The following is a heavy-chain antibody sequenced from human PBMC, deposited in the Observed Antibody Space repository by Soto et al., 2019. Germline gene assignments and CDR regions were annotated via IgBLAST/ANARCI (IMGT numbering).Heavy chain of an antibody. V-gene: IGHV3-48*02. D-gene: IGHD3-3*01. Sequence: GGSLRLSCAASGFTFSSYSMNWVRQAPGKGLEWVSYISSSSSTIYYADPVKGRFTISRDNAKNSLYLQMNSLRDEDTAVYYCARVGDYDFWSGYYTIRNWGQGTLVTVS. CDR3: ARVGDYDFWSGYYTIRN. CDR2: ISSSSSTI. CDR1: GFTFSSYS. J-gene: IGHJ4*02.